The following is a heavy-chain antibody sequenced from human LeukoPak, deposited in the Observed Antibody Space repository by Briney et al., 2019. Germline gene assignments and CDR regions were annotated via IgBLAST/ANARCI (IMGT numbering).Heavy chain of an antibody. CDR2: ISSSGRNI. V-gene: IGHV3-48*02. J-gene: IGHJ4*02. CDR3: ARDRGSNSCHDS. CDR1: GFTFSSYS. D-gene: IGHD2-15*01. Sequence: GGSLRLSCAASGFTFSSYSMNWVRQAPGKGLEWVSYISSSGRNIYYADSVRGRFTISRDNAKNSLYLQMNSLRDEDTAVYYCARDRGSNSCHDSWGQGTLVTVSS.